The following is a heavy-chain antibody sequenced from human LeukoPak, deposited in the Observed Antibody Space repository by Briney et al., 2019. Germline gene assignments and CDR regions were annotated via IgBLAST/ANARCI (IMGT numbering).Heavy chain of an antibody. J-gene: IGHJ5*02. CDR2: IYYSGST. D-gene: IGHD3-10*01. CDR3: ARATMVRGVFRWFDP. Sequence: SETLSLTCTVSGGSISSYYWSWIRQPPGKGLEWIGYIYYSGSTNYNPSLKSRVTISVDTSKNQFSLKLSSVTAADTAVYYCARATMVRGVFRWFDPWGQGTLVTVSS. CDR1: GGSISSYY. V-gene: IGHV4-59*01.